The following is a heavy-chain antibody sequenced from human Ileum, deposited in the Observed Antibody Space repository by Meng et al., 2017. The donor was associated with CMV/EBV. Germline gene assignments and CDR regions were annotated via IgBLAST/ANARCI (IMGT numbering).Heavy chain of an antibody. CDR2: FYSSDTY. CDR3: ARGSGASTREGFDY. CDR1: GGSVNNYY. V-gene: IGHV4-4*07. J-gene: IGHJ4*02. Sequence: QLQRQETGPGLVKPSGTLSLTCTVSGGSVNNYYWSWIRQSAGKGLEWIGRFYSSDTYNYHPSLDSRVTMSLDTSKNQFSLNLRSVTAADTATYYCARGSGASTREGFDYWGLGTLVTVSS. D-gene: IGHD1-26*01.